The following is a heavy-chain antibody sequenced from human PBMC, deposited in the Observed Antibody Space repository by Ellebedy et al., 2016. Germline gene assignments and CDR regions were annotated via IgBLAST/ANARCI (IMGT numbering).Heavy chain of an antibody. D-gene: IGHD3-22*01. Sequence: GESLKISXAASGFTFSTYAMHWVRQAPGKGLEWVAVMSYDGSYKYYADSVKGRFTISRDNSKNALSLEMSSLRAEDTAVYYCARGGYYDVNGYPRCDYWGQGTLVTVSS. CDR1: GFTFSTYA. V-gene: IGHV3-30*04. CDR2: MSYDGSYK. J-gene: IGHJ4*02. CDR3: ARGGYYDVNGYPRCDY.